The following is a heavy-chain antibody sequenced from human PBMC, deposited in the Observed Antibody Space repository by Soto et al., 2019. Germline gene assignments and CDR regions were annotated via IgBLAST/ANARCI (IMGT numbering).Heavy chain of an antibody. CDR1: GFTFSSYS. CDR3: ATHITMVRGVFDP. CDR2: ISSSSSYI. Sequence: PAGSLRLSCAASGFTFSSYSMNWVRQAPGKGLEWVSSISSSSSYIYYADSVKGRFTISRDNAKNSLYLQMNSLRAEDTAVYYCATHITMVRGVFDPWGQGTLVTVSS. J-gene: IGHJ5*02. V-gene: IGHV3-21*01. D-gene: IGHD3-10*01.